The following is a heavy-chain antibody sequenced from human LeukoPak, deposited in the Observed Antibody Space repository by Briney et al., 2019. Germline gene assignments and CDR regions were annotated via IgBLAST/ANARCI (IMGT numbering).Heavy chain of an antibody. CDR2: ISSSGSTI. CDR1: GFTFSDYY. V-gene: IGHV3-11*01. CDR3: ARVEFLEWYFDL. D-gene: IGHD3-3*01. J-gene: IGHJ2*01. Sequence: GGSLRLSCAASGFTFSDYYMSWIRQAPGKGLEWVSYISSSGSTIYYADSVKGRFTISRDNAKNSLYLQMYSLRAEDTAVYYCARVEFLEWYFDLWGRGTLVTVSS.